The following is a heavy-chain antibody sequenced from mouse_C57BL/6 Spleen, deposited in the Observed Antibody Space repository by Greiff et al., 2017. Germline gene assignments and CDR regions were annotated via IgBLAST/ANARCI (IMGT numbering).Heavy chain of an antibody. Sequence: QVQLQQPGAELVKPGASVKMSCKASGYTFTSYWITWVKQRPGQGLEWICDIYPGSGSTNYNEKFKSKATLTVDTSSSTAYMQLISMTSEGSAVYDCARGDYDFYYAMDYWGQGTSVTVSS. CDR1: GYTFTSYW. CDR3: ARGDYDFYYAMDY. V-gene: IGHV1-55*01. D-gene: IGHD2-4*01. CDR2: IYPGSGST. J-gene: IGHJ4*01.